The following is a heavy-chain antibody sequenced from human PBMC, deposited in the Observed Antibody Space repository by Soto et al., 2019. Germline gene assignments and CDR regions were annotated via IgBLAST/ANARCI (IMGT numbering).Heavy chain of an antibody. CDR1: GLTFSNHW. D-gene: IGHD6-19*01. CDR3: ARGYSSGPDY. CDR2: INSDGSTT. J-gene: IGHJ4*02. Sequence: GGSLRLSCAASGLTFSNHWMHWVRQAPGKGLEWVSRINSDGSTTTYADSVKGRFTIFRHNAKNTLYLQLNSLRAEDTALYYCARGYSSGPDYWGQGT. V-gene: IGHV3-74*01.